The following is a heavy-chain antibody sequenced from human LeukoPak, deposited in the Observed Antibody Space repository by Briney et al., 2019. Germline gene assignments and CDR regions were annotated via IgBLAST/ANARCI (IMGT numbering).Heavy chain of an antibody. D-gene: IGHD1-1*01. J-gene: IGHJ5*02. CDR3: ARNWNDWFDP. CDR2: INPNSGGT. V-gene: IGHV1-2*02. Sequence: ASVKVSCKASGYTFTGYYMHWVRQAPGQGLEWMGWINPNSGGTNYAQKFQGRVTMTRDTSISTAYMELSSLRSENTAVYYCARNWNDWFDPWGQGTLVAVSS. CDR1: GYTFTGYY.